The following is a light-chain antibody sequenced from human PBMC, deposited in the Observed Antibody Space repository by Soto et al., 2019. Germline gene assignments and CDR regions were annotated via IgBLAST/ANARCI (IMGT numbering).Light chain of an antibody. J-gene: IGLJ2*01. CDR1: SSDVGGYNY. Sequence: QSALTQPPSASGSPGQSVTISCTGTSSDVGGYNYVSWYQQHPGKAPKLMISEVSKRPSGVPDRFSGYKSGNTASLTVSGLPADDDADYYCSSFAGNNNLVFGGGTKLTVL. V-gene: IGLV2-8*01. CDR2: EVS. CDR3: SSFAGNNNLV.